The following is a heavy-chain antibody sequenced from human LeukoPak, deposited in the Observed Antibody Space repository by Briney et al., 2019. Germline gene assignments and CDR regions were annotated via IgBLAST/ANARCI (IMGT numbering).Heavy chain of an antibody. J-gene: IGHJ6*02. D-gene: IGHD3-10*01. CDR2: INPNSGGT. CDR3: ARDPNYYVSGSYRLYGMDV. V-gene: IGHV1-2*04. Sequence: ASVNVSCKASGYTFTGYYMHWVRQAPGQGLEWMGWINPNSGGTNYAQKFQGWVTMTRDTSISTAYMELSRLRSDDTAVYYCARDPNYYVSGSYRLYGMDVWGQGTTVTVSS. CDR1: GYTFTGYY.